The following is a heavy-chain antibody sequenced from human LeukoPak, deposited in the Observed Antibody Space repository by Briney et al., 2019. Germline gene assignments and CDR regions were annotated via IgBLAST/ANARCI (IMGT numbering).Heavy chain of an antibody. Sequence: MPSETLSLTCTVSGGSISSYYWSWIRQPPGKGLEWIGYIYYSGSTNYNPSLKSRVTISVDTSKNQFSLKLSSVTAADTAVYYCAREGYYYDSRGLDYWGQGTLVTVSS. CDR2: IYYSGST. CDR1: GGSISSYY. D-gene: IGHD3-22*01. V-gene: IGHV4-59*01. J-gene: IGHJ4*02. CDR3: AREGYYYDSRGLDY.